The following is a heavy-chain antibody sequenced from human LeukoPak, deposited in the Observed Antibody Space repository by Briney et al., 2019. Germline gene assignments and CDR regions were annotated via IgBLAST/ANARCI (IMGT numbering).Heavy chain of an antibody. CDR1: GYAFTGYY. V-gene: IGHV1-2*02. CDR2: INPNSGGT. CDR3: ARARCSGGSCYEKNYYYYMDV. D-gene: IGHD2-15*01. J-gene: IGHJ6*03. Sequence: ASVKVSCKASGYAFTGYYMHWVRQAPGQGLEWMGWINPNSGGTNYAQKFQGRVTMTRDTSISTAYMELSRLRSDDTAVYYCARARCSGGSCYEKNYYYYMDVWGKGTTVTVSS.